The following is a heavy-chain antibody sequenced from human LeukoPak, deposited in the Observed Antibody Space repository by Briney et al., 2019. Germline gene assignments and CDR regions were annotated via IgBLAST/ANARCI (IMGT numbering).Heavy chain of an antibody. D-gene: IGHD4-17*01. V-gene: IGHV7-4-1*02. CDR1: GYTFTSYA. CDR3: ARTTVTTEDRDYYYYMDV. Sequence: ASVKVSCKASGYTFTSYAMNWVRQAPGQGLEWMGWINTNTGNPTYAQGFTGRFVFSLDTSVSTAYLQISSLKAEDTAVYYRARTTVTTEDRDYYYYMDVWGKGTTVTVSS. J-gene: IGHJ6*03. CDR2: INTNTGNP.